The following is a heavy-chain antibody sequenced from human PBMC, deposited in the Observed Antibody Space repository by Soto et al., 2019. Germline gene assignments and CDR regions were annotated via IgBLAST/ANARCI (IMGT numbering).Heavy chain of an antibody. CDR1: GFTFSSYA. CDR2: ISYDGSNK. J-gene: IGHJ4*02. D-gene: IGHD2-2*01. V-gene: IGHV3-30-3*01. CDR3: AREYCSSTSCYFDY. Sequence: GGSLRLSCAASGFTFSSYAMHWVRQAPGKGPEWVAVISYDGSNKYYADSVKGRFTISRDNSKNTLYLQMNSLRAEDTAVYYCAREYCSSTSCYFDYWGQGTLVTVPQ.